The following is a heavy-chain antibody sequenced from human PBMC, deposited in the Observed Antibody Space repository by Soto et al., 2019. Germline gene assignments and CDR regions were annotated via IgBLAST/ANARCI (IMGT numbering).Heavy chain of an antibody. CDR3: ARLSGYDPAGAADK. Sequence: QVQLQESGPGLVKASQTLSLTCTLSGASVSSAEHYWSWIRQPPGKGLEWIGYSYYSGGSYYNASLRRPVHISFDTSQNHFSLKLTSVTAADTAVYYCARLSGYDPAGAADKWGPGILVSVSS. CDR1: GASVSSAEHY. V-gene: IGHV4-30-4*01. J-gene: IGHJ4*02. CDR2: SYYSGGS. D-gene: IGHD5-12*01.